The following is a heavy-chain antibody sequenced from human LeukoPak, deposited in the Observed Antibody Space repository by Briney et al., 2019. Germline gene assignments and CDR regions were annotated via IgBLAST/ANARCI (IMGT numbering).Heavy chain of an antibody. CDR3: ARDPSAYDLAASGYYYYYMDV. D-gene: IGHD3-3*01. Sequence: ASVKVSCKASGYTFTSYYMHWVRQAPGQGLEWMGIINPSGGSTSYAQKFQGRVTMTRDTSTSTVYMELSSLRSEDTAVYYCARDPSAYDLAASGYYYYYMDVWGKGTTVTVCS. J-gene: IGHJ6*03. CDR2: INPSGGST. CDR1: GYTFTSYY. V-gene: IGHV1-46*01.